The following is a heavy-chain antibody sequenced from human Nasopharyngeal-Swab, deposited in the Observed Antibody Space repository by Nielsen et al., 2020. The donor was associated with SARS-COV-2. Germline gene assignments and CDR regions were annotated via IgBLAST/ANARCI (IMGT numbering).Heavy chain of an antibody. D-gene: IGHD1-7*01. Sequence: GESLKISCAGSGFIFSNYWMHWVRQAPGKGLVWVSRIRGDGSDPSYADSVKGRFTISKANAKNTMYLQMNSLRADDTAMYFCARDRSGETGTVGADWGQGTLVTVSS. V-gene: IGHV3-74*01. CDR3: ARDRSGETGTVGAD. CDR1: GFIFSNYW. J-gene: IGHJ4*02. CDR2: IRGDGSDP.